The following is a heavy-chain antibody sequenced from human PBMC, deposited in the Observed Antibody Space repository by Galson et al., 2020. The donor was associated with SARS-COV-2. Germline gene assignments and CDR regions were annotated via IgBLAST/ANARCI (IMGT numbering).Heavy chain of an antibody. CDR2: VDPEDGET. V-gene: IGHV1-24*01. Sequence: ASVTVSCKVSGYTLTELSMHLVRQAPGKGLEWMGGVDPEDGETIYAQKFQGRVTMTEDTSTDTAYMELSSLRSEDTAVYYCATSGLLFRTGWFDPWGQGTLVTVSS. CDR1: GYTLTELS. CDR3: ATSGLLFRTGWFDP. D-gene: IGHD2-21*02. J-gene: IGHJ5*02.